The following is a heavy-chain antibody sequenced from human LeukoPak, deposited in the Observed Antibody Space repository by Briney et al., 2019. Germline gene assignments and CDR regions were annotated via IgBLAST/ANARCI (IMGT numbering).Heavy chain of an antibody. CDR3: AREVVGANLFDY. Sequence: GASVKVSCKASGYTFTSYYMHWVRQAPGQGLEWMGIINPSGGSTSYAQKFQGRVTMTRDASTSTVYMELSSLRSEDTAVYYCAREVVGANLFDYWGQGTLVTVSS. D-gene: IGHD1-26*01. J-gene: IGHJ4*02. V-gene: IGHV1-46*01. CDR2: INPSGGST. CDR1: GYTFTSYY.